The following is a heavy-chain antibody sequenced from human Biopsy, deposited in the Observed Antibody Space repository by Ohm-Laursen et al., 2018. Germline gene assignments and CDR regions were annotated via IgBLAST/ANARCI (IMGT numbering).Heavy chain of an antibody. CDR3: ARGDYFDSNGYFWFDP. Sequence: LRLSCAASGFTFSTYGMNWVRQAPGKGLEWIGYIFISANTYYNPSLKNLITISGDTSKNQFSLKLNSVTAADTAVYYCARGDYFDSNGYFWFDPWGQGTLVTVSS. J-gene: IGHJ5*02. D-gene: IGHD3-22*01. CDR2: IFISANT. CDR1: GFTFSTYG. V-gene: IGHV4-31*01.